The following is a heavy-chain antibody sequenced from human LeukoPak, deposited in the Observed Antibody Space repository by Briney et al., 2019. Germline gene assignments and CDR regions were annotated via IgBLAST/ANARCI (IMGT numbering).Heavy chain of an antibody. CDR2: IYTSGGT. J-gene: IGHJ3*01. V-gene: IGHV4-61*02. CDR3: AGRGSSSGTFDV. Sequence: PSETLSLTCTVSGGSISNLDYYWTWIRQPAGKRLEWIGRIYTSGGTNYNPSLKSRVTMSVDKSKNQISLNLASLTAADTALYYCAGRGSSSGTFDVWGPGTFVTVSS. CDR1: GGSISNLDYY. D-gene: IGHD2-2*01.